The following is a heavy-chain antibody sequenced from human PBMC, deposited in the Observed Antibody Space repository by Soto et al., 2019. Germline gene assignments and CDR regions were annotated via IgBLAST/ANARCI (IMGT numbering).Heavy chain of an antibody. CDR1: GYSFIDYY. V-gene: IGHV1-2*02. CDR2: INPRRGDT. Sequence: ASVKVSCKASGYSFIDYYIHWVRQAPGQGLEWMGWINPRRGDTKYPQKFQGRVTMTRDTSISTAYMDLSRLTSDDTAVYYCARAGVAAPRSGEYAMDVWGRGTTVTV. D-gene: IGHD6-13*01. CDR3: ARAGVAAPRSGEYAMDV. J-gene: IGHJ6*02.